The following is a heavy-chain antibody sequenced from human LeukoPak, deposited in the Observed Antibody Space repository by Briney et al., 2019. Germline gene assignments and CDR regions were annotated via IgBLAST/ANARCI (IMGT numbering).Heavy chain of an antibody. CDR1: GYTFTGHY. J-gene: IGHJ4*02. V-gene: IGHV1-2*06. CDR2: INPNSGGT. CDR3: ARRYYDSSGYSHFVY. Sequence: ASVTVSCTASGYTFTGHYMHWVRQAPGQGLEWMGRINPNSGGTNSAQKFQGRVTMTRDTSISTAYMELSRLRSDDTAVYYCARRYYDSSGYSHFVYWGQGTLVTVSS. D-gene: IGHD3-22*01.